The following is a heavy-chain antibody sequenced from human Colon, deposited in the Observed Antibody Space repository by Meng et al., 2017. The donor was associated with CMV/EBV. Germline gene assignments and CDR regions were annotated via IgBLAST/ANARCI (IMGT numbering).Heavy chain of an antibody. J-gene: IGHJ5*02. V-gene: IGHV3-23*01. Sequence: GESLKISCAASGFTFSSYAMNWVRQAPGKGLEWVASISGSGGTTYYADSVKGRLTISRDNSKNMVYLQVNSLRAEDTAVYYCAKQDCNGGRCECPFDPWGLGTQVTVSS. CDR1: GFTFSSYA. D-gene: IGHD2-15*01. CDR2: ISGSGGTT. CDR3: AKQDCNGGRCECPFDP.